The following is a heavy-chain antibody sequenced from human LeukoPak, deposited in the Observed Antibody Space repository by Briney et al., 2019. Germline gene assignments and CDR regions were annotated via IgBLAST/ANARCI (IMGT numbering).Heavy chain of an antibody. J-gene: IGHJ5*02. CDR1: GGSISSSSYY. CDR3: ARSHDFWSGYFRFDP. Sequence: SETLSLTCTVSGGSISSSSYYWGWIRQPPGKGLEWIGSIYYSGSTYYNPSLKSRVTISVDTSKNQFSLKLSSVTAADTAVYYCARSHDFWSGYFRFDPWGQGTLVTVSS. CDR2: IYYSGST. D-gene: IGHD3-3*01. V-gene: IGHV4-39*01.